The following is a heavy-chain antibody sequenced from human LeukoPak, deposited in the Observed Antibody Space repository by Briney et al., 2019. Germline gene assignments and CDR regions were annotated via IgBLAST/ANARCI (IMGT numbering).Heavy chain of an antibody. Sequence: PGGSLRLSCAASGFTFSSYAMSWVRQAPGKGLEWVSTISGSYGSTYYEDSVKGRFTISRDSSKNTLYLPMDSLRAEDTAVYYCAEGPMTTVTTGNFDYWGQGTLVTVSS. CDR2: ISGSYGST. J-gene: IGHJ4*02. CDR1: GFTFSSYA. D-gene: IGHD4-17*01. V-gene: IGHV3-23*01. CDR3: AEGPMTTVTTGNFDY.